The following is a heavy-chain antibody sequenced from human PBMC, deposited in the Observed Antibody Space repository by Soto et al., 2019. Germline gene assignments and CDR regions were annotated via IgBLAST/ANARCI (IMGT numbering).Heavy chain of an antibody. CDR1: GCTFSISA. V-gene: IGHV1-69*13. J-gene: IGHJ4*02. CDR3: ARVRAYCGGDCDAYYFGY. D-gene: IGHD2-21*02. CDR2: IIPIFGTA. Sequence: SSVKVSCEACGCTFSISAMNWVRQAPKQRLEWMGGIIPIFGTADYAQKFQGRVTITADESTSTAYMELSNLRSEDTAVYYCARVRAYCGGDCDAYYFGYWGQGTLDTVS.